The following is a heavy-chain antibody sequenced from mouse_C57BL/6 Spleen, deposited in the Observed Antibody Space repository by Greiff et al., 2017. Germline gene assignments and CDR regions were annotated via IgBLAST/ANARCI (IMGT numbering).Heavy chain of an antibody. Sequence: QVQLQQSGPELVKPGASVKISCKASGYTFTDYYINWVKQRPGQGLEWIGWIFPGSGSTYYNEKFKGKATLTVATSSRTAYLLLGSLTSEDSAVSFCACAGDGDYYAMDYWGQGTSVTVSS. D-gene: IGHD2-3*01. CDR3: ACAGDGDYYAMDY. CDR2: IFPGSGST. CDR1: GYTFTDYY. J-gene: IGHJ4*01. V-gene: IGHV1-75*01.